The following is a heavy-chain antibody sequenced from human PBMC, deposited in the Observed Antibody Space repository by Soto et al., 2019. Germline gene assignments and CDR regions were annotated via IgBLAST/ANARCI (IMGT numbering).Heavy chain of an antibody. CDR2: IYPGDSDI. D-gene: IGHD6-13*01. V-gene: IGHV5-51*01. Sequence: PGESLKISCKGSGYSFSTYWIGWVRQMPGKGLEWMGVIYPGDSDIKYSPSFQGQLTISADKSINTAYLQWTSLKASDTAMYYCTRRRLPGGSGWYDAFDIWGQGTMVTVSS. CDR1: GYSFSTYW. CDR3: TRRRLPGGSGWYDAFDI. J-gene: IGHJ3*02.